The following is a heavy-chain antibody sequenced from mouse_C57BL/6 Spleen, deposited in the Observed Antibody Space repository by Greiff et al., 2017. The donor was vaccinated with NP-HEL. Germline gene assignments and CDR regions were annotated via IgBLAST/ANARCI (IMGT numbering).Heavy chain of an antibody. J-gene: IGHJ4*01. D-gene: IGHD1-1*01. CDR1: GFTFSNYW. CDR3: NKYDYGAMDY. CDR2: IRLKSDNYAT. Sequence: EVQLVESGGGLVQPGGSMKLSCVASGFTFSNYWMNWVRQSPEKGLEWVAQIRLKSDNYATHYAESVKGRFAISSDDSKSSVYLQMNNLRAEDTGIYYCNKYDYGAMDYWGQGTSVTVSS. V-gene: IGHV6-3*01.